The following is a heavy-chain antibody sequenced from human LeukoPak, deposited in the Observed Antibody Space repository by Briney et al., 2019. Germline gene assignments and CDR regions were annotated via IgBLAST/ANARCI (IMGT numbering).Heavy chain of an antibody. D-gene: IGHD1-14*01. Sequence: PGGSLRLSCAASGFTLSSYWMHWVRQAPGKGLVWVSRISTDGSSTSYADSVKGRFTISRDNAKNSLYLQMNSLRAEDTAVYYCARDLLVEGTDYFDYWGQGTLVTVSS. CDR3: ARDLLVEGTDYFDY. V-gene: IGHV3-74*01. J-gene: IGHJ4*02. CDR2: ISTDGSST. CDR1: GFTLSSYW.